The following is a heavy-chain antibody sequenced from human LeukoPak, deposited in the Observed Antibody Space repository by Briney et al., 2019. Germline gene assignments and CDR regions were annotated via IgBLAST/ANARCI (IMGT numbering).Heavy chain of an antibody. Sequence: GGSLRLSCAASGFTFSSYWMSWVRQAPGKGLEWVANTKQDGSAEHYVDSVKGRFTISRDNAKNSLYLQVDSLRVEDTAVYYCAAHRRIAVAGLGPMDVWGRGTSVTVSS. J-gene: IGHJ6*03. CDR2: TKQDGSAE. CDR3: AAHRRIAVAGLGPMDV. CDR1: GFTFSSYW. D-gene: IGHD6-19*01. V-gene: IGHV3-7*01.